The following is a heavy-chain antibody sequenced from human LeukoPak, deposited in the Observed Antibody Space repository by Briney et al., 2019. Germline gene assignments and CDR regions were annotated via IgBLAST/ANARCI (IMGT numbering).Heavy chain of an antibody. CDR2: INIGGTNT. CDR3: ATDGAGFDT. Sequence: KPGGSPRLSCAASGFTFNDYYMSWIRQAPGKGLEWLSYINIGGTNTHYADSVKGRFTISRDNAKKSLYLEMNNLRAEDTAVYYCATDGAGFDTWGQGVLVIVSS. CDR1: GFTFNDYY. V-gene: IGHV3-11*01. J-gene: IGHJ5*02.